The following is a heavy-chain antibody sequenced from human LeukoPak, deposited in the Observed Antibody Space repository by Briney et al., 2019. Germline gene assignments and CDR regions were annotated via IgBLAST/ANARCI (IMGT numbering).Heavy chain of an antibody. D-gene: IGHD3-9*01. CDR1: GFTVFSTY. V-gene: IGHV3-66*04. CDR2: MYIGGST. J-gene: IGHJ5*02. CDR3: AKHTTLYVDHAAFACIDP. Sequence: GGSLRLSCAASGFTVFSTYMSWVRQAPGKGLEWVSVMYIGGSTDYVDSVKGRFTISRDTSKNTLYLQMNSLRVEDTAVYYCAKHTTLYVDHAAFACIDPWGQGTLVTVSS.